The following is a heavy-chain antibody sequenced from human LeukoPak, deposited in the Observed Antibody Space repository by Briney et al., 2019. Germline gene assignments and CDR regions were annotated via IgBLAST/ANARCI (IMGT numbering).Heavy chain of an antibody. Sequence: GGSLGLSCAASGFTFSSYAMSWVRQAPGKGLEWVSAISGSGGSTYYADSVKGRFTISRDNSKNTLYLQMNSLRAEDTAVYYCASRDIVVVPAARYGMDVWGQGTTVTVSS. V-gene: IGHV3-23*01. CDR2: ISGSGGST. CDR3: ASRDIVVVPAARYGMDV. D-gene: IGHD2-2*01. J-gene: IGHJ6*02. CDR1: GFTFSSYA.